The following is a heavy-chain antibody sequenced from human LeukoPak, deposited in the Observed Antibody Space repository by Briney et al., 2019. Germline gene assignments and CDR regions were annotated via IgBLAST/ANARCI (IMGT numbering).Heavy chain of an antibody. V-gene: IGHV4-4*07. Sequence: SETLSPTCSVSGGSISSYYWSWIRQPAGKGLEWIGRIYSSGSTNYNPSLKSRVTMSVDTSKNQFFLKLSSVTAADTAVYYCARDRGDYGSGSYLSYWGQGTLVTVSS. CDR1: GGSISSYY. CDR2: IYSSGST. J-gene: IGHJ4*02. D-gene: IGHD3-10*01. CDR3: ARDRGDYGSGSYLSY.